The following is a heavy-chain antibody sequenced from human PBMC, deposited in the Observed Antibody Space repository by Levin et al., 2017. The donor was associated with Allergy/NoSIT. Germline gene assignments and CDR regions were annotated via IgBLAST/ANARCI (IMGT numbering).Heavy chain of an antibody. J-gene: IGHJ4*02. V-gene: IGHV1-2*06. Sequence: ASVKVSCKASGYTFTGYYMHWVRQAPGQGLEWMGRINPNSGGTNYAQKFQGRVTMTRDTSISTAYMELSRLRSDDTAVYYCARGEEYYDFWSGYYTPAEFDYWGQGTLVTVSS. D-gene: IGHD3-3*01. CDR3: ARGEEYYDFWSGYYTPAEFDY. CDR2: INPNSGGT. CDR1: GYTFTGYY.